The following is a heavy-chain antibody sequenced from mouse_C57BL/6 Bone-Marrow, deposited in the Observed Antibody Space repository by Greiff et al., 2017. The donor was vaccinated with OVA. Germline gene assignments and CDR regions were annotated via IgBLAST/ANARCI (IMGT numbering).Heavy chain of an antibody. D-gene: IGHD1-1*01. V-gene: IGHV1-59*01. CDR1: GYTFTSYW. CDR2: IDPSDSYT. J-gene: IGHJ2*01. CDR3: ARYYGSTYYFDY. Sequence: QVQLQQPGAELVRPGTSVKLSCKASGYTFTSYWMHWVKQRPGQGLEWIGVIDPSDSYTNYNQKFKGKATLTVDTSSSTAYMQLSSLTSEDSAVYYCARYYGSTYYFDYWGKGTTLTVSS.